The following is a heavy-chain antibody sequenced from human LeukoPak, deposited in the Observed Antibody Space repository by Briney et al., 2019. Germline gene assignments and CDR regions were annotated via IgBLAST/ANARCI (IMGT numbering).Heavy chain of an antibody. CDR1: SGSISTSNYY. Sequence: SETLSLTCTVSSGSISTSNYYWGWVRQPPGKALEWIGNIFYSGSTYYSPSLKSRVTISLDTSKNQFSLKLSSVTAADTAVYYCARDVGATPGWFDPWGQGTLVTVSS. J-gene: IGHJ5*02. V-gene: IGHV4-39*07. D-gene: IGHD1-26*01. CDR3: ARDVGATPGWFDP. CDR2: IFYSGST.